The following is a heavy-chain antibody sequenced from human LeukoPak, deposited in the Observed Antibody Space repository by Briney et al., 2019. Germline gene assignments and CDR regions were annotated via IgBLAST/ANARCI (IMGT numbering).Heavy chain of an antibody. V-gene: IGHV3-23*01. J-gene: IGHJ4*02. D-gene: IGHD6-19*01. CDR3: ARDSSSGWYHGD. CDR1: GFTFSGYV. Sequence: GGSVRLSCAASGFTFSGYVMTWVRQPPGKGLQWVADISGSGGSEYYAESVKGRFTISRDNSKNTLYLQMNSLRDEDTAVYYCARDSSSGWYHGDWGQGTLVTVSS. CDR2: ISGSGGSE.